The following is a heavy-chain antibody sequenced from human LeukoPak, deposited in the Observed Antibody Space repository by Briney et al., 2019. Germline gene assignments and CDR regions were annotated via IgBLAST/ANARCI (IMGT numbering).Heavy chain of an antibody. J-gene: IGHJ4*02. CDR2: IMDNGGRS. CDR3: ARLWRGSYPRFFDF. Sequence: GGSLRLSCAASGFSFTTYPMSWVRQPPGKGLEWVSVIMDNGGRSFSAYAVKGRLTISRDNSKNTLYLQMNSLSAEDSAIYYCARLWRGSYPRFFDFWGQGALVTVS. D-gene: IGHD3-10*01. CDR1: GFSFTTYP. V-gene: IGHV3-23*01.